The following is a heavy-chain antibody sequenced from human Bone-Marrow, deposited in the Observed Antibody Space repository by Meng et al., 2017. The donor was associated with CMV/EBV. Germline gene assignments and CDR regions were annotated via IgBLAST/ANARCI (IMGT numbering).Heavy chain of an antibody. V-gene: IGHV1-2*02. J-gene: IGHJ4*01. Sequence: ASVKVSCKASGYTFTAHYFHWVRQAPGQGLEWMGWIHPHRGDTNYAQQFQGRVTLTRDTSINTGYMELTRLTSDDTAVYYCARDNNWGPDYWGHGTLVTVSS. CDR3: ARDNNWGPDY. D-gene: IGHD7-27*01. CDR2: IHPHRGDT. CDR1: GYTFTAHY.